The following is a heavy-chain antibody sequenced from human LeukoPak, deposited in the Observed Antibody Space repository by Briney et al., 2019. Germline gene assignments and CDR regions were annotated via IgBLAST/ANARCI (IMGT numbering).Heavy chain of an antibody. Sequence: PWETLSLTCTVSGGSISSPTYSWAWIRPPPGKGREWLVSGPHSGSAYYSPSLKRRVTMSGDTSKNQFSLRLSSVTATDTAVYYCARRQLAAGGRGYFFDYWGQGTLVTVSS. CDR2: GPHSGSA. J-gene: IGHJ4*02. CDR3: ARRQLAAGGRGYFFDY. D-gene: IGHD6-13*01. V-gene: IGHV4-39*01. CDR1: GGSISSPTYS.